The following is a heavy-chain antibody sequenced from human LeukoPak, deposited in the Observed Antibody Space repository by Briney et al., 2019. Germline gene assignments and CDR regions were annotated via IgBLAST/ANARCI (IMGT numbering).Heavy chain of an antibody. D-gene: IGHD3-3*01. Sequence: PSETLSLTCTVSGGSISSYYWSWIRQPPGKGLEWIGYIYYSGSTNYNPSLKSRVTISVDTSKNQFSLKLSSVTAADTAVYYCARVASGYSIYYYYYMDVWGKGTTVTVSS. CDR3: ARVASGYSIYYYYYMDV. J-gene: IGHJ6*03. CDR1: GGSISSYY. V-gene: IGHV4-59*01. CDR2: IYYSGST.